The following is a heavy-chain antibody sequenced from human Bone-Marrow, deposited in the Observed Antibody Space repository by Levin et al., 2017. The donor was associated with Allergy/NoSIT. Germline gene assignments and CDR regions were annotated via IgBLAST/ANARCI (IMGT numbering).Heavy chain of an antibody. Sequence: GASVKVSCKASGGTFSGDAISWVREAPGQGLEWLGGSINGYGTTKTAQKFQGRVKITADTASSTVHMELNSLRPEDTAVYYCARQPPLGYNFGWGWFDTWGQGTLITVSS. J-gene: IGHJ5*02. CDR1: GGTFSGDA. V-gene: IGHV1-69*06. CDR3: ARQPPLGYNFGWGWFDT. CDR2: SINGYGTT. D-gene: IGHD5-18*01.